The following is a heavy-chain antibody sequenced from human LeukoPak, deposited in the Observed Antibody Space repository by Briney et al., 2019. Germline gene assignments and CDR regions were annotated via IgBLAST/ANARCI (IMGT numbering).Heavy chain of an antibody. D-gene: IGHD5-18*01. J-gene: IGHJ4*02. Sequence: GRSLRLSCAASGFIFSSYGMHWVRQAPGKGLEWVAVIWNDGSNKYYADSVKGRFTISRDNSKNTLYLQMNSLRAEDTAVYYCLRSRGNGYGYWGNWGQGTLGTVSS. V-gene: IGHV3-33*01. CDR2: IWNDGSNK. CDR1: GFIFSSYG. CDR3: LRSRGNGYGYWGN.